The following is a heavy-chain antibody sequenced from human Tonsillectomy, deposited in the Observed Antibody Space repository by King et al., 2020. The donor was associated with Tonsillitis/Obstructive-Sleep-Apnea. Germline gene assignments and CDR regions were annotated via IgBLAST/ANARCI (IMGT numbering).Heavy chain of an antibody. CDR3: TTAETDY. J-gene: IGHJ4*02. CDR2: IKSKTEGGTT. Sequence: VQLVESGGGLVKPGGSLRLSCAASGFTFSNAWMSWVRQAPGMGLDLVGLIKSKTEGGTTDYASPVKGRFTISRDDSKNTLYLQMNSLKTDDTAVYYCTTAETDYWGQGTLVTVSS. CDR1: GFTFSNAW. V-gene: IGHV3-15*01.